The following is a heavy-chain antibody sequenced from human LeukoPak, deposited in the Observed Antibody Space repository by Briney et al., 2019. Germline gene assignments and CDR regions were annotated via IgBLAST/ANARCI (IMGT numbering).Heavy chain of an antibody. Sequence: GRSLRLSCAASGFTFSSYGMHWVRQAPGKGLEWVAVISYDGSNKYYADSVKGRFTISRDNSKNTLYLQMNSLRAEDTAVYYCARHLGADGYNLFDYWGQGTLVTVSS. J-gene: IGHJ4*02. CDR1: GFTFSSYG. D-gene: IGHD5-24*01. CDR2: ISYDGSNK. CDR3: ARHLGADGYNLFDY. V-gene: IGHV3-30*03.